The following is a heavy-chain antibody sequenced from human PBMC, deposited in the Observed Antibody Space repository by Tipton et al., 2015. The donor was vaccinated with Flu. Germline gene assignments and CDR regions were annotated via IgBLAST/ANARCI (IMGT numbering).Heavy chain of an antibody. CDR2: IYYSGNT. Sequence: TLSLTCTVSGGSLSTSTDYGGWIRQPPGKGLEWIGSIYYSGNTYYNPSLKSRVTISEDTSKNQFSLKMSSVTAADTAVYYCARHAPLDQYCSYSSCHTLDYWGQGILVTVSS. CDR1: GGSLSTSTDY. CDR3: ARHAPLDQYCSYSSCHTLDY. V-gene: IGHV4-39*01. J-gene: IGHJ4*02. D-gene: IGHD2-2*02.